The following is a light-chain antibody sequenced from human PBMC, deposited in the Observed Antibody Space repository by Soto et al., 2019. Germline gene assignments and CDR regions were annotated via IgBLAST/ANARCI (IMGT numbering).Light chain of an antibody. J-gene: IGKJ5*01. Sequence: DIQMTQSPSSLSASVGDRVTITCRASQVISNYLAWFQHKPGKAPKSLIYLASSLQTGVPSKFTGSGFGTDFSLTIHSLQPEDFATYYCLQYYTYPLTFGQGTRLEMK. CDR2: LAS. V-gene: IGKV1-16*02. CDR1: QVISNY. CDR3: LQYYTYPLT.